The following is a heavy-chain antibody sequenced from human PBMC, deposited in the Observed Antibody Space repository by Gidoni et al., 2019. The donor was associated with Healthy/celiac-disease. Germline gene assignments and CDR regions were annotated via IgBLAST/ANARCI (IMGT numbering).Heavy chain of an antibody. J-gene: IGHJ3*02. V-gene: IGHV3-53*01. D-gene: IGHD5-18*01. CDR3: ASDKGYSYGSGAFDI. CDR2: IYSGGST. Sequence: EVQLVESGGVLIEPGGSLRLSCAASGFTVSSNYMSWVRQAPGKGLEWVSVIYSGGSTYYADSVKGRFTISRDNSKNTMYLQMNSLRAEDTAVYYCASDKGYSYGSGAFDIWGQGTMVTVSS. CDR1: GFTVSSNY.